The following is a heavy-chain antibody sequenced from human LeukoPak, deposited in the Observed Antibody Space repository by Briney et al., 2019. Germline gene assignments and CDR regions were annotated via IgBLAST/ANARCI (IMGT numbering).Heavy chain of an antibody. CDR1: GGSISSGDYY. CDR3: AADYYDSSGHLYDY. Sequence: PSQTLSLTCTVSGGSISSGDYYWSWIRQPPGKGLKWIGYIYYSGSTYYNPSLKSRVTISVDTSRNQFSLKLSSVTAADTAVYYCAADYYDSSGHLYDYWGQGTLVTVSS. J-gene: IGHJ4*02. V-gene: IGHV4-30-4*01. CDR2: IYYSGST. D-gene: IGHD3-22*01.